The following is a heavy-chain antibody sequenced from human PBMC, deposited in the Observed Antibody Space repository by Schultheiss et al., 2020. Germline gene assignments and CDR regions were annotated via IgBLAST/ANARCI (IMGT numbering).Heavy chain of an antibody. Sequence: SETLSLTCAVSGGSISSSNWWSWVRQPPGKGLEWIGGIYHSGSTNYNPSLKSRVTITVDKSKNQFSLKLSSVTAADTAVYYCARRYCSSTSCYLLSWFDPWGQGTLVTVSS. CDR3: ARRYCSSTSCYLLSWFDP. V-gene: IGHV4-4*02. D-gene: IGHD2-2*01. J-gene: IGHJ5*02. CDR2: IYHSGST. CDR1: GGSISSSNW.